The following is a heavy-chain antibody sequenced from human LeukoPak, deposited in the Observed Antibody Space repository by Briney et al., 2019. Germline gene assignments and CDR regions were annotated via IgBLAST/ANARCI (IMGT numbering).Heavy chain of an antibody. V-gene: IGHV4-34*01. CDR2: INHSGST. Sequence: SETLSLTCAVYGGSFSGYYWSWIRQPPGKGLEWIGEINHSGSTNYNPSLKSRVTISVDTSKNQFSLKLSSVTAADTAVYYCVREVKIRYFDPTRSYYYHYYMDVWGKGTTVTVSS. D-gene: IGHD3-9*01. CDR1: GGSFSGYY. J-gene: IGHJ6*03. CDR3: VREVKIRYFDPTRSYYYHYYMDV.